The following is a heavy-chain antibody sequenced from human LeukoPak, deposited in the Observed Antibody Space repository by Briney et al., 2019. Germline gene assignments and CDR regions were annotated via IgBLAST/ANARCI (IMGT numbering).Heavy chain of an antibody. Sequence: GGSLRLSCAASGFTFSSYGMHWVRQAPGKGLEWVAFIHYDGGNNYYADSVKGRFTISRDNSKNTLYLQMNTLRDDDTAVYYCAKDHGSSDWYYFDYWGQGTLVTVSS. D-gene: IGHD6-13*01. J-gene: IGHJ4*02. CDR2: IHYDGGNN. CDR3: AKDHGSSDWYYFDY. CDR1: GFTFSSYG. V-gene: IGHV3-30*02.